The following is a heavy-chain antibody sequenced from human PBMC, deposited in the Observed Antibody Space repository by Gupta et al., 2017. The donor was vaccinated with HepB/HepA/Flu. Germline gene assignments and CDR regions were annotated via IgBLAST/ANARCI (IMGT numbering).Heavy chain of an antibody. D-gene: IGHD3-9*01. J-gene: IGHJ4*02. V-gene: IGHV3-23*01. CDR3: AKYRPKGYDIPI. Sequence: YADSVKGRFTISRDNSKNTLYLQMNSLRAEDTAVYYCAKYRPKGYDIPIWGQGTLVTVSS.